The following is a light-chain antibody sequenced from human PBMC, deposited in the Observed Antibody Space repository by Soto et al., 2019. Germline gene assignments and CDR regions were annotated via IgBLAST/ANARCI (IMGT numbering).Light chain of an antibody. V-gene: IGLV1-51*01. CDR1: SYNVGKNG. CDR3: GTWDSSLSAGV. J-gene: IGLJ2*01. CDR2: DNN. Sequence: QSVLTQPPSVSAAPGQMVTISCSGSSYNVGKNGVSWHQQLPGTAPKLLIYDNNKRPSGIPDRFSGSKSGTSATLGITGLQTGDEADYYCGTWDSSLSAGVFGGGTKLTVL.